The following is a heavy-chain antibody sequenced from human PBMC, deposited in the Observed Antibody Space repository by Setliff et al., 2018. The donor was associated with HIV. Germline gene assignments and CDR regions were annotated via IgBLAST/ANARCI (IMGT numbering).Heavy chain of an antibody. CDR3: ARDSANEPHSTVDHSSSWYVRDYYLDY. D-gene: IGHD6-13*01. CDR1: GYTFTSYY. Sequence: ASVKVSCKASGYTFTSYYMHWVRQAPGQGLEWMGIINPSGGSTSYAQKFQGRVTMTTDPSTSTAYMELRSLRSDDTAVYYCARDSANEPHSTVDHSSSWYVRDYYLDYWGQGTLVTVSS. V-gene: IGHV1-46*01. CDR2: INPSGGST. J-gene: IGHJ4*02.